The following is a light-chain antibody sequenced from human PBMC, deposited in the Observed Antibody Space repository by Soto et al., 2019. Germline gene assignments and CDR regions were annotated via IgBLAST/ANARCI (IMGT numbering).Light chain of an antibody. J-gene: IGLJ2*01. CDR1: KLGDKS. V-gene: IGLV3-1*01. CDR2: QDS. CDR3: EVWDRSTV. Sequence: SYELTQPPSVSVSPRQTASITCSGDKLGDKSACWYQQKLGQSPVMVIYQDSKRHSRITERFSASNSGNTATLTISGTQGMDLGEYYREVWDRSTVFGGGTKLTVL.